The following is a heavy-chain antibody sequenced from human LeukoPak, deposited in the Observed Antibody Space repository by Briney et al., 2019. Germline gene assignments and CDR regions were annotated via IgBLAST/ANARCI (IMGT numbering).Heavy chain of an antibody. CDR2: INPTGATT. CDR3: ARSDTIGFDY. J-gene: IGHJ4*02. D-gene: IGHD3-10*01. CDR1: GYTFTTFY. V-gene: IGHV1-46*01. Sequence: ASVKVSCKASGYTFTTFYIHWVRQAPGQGLEWMGIINPTGATTRYAQRFQGRVTMTGDMSTSTVYMELNSLRSEDTAVYYCARSDTIGFDYWGQGTLVTVSS.